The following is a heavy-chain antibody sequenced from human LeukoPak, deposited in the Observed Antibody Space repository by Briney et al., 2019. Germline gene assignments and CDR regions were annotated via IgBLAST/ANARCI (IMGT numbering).Heavy chain of an antibody. CDR2: IIPIFGTA. Sequence: SVKVSCKASGGTFSSYAISWVRQAPGQGLEWMGGIIPIFGTANYAQKFQGRVTITADESTSTAYMELSSLRSEDTAVYYCAGSSDQWLYLDYWGQGTLVTVSS. D-gene: IGHD3-22*01. CDR1: GGTFSSYA. CDR3: AGSSDQWLYLDY. J-gene: IGHJ4*02. V-gene: IGHV1-69*13.